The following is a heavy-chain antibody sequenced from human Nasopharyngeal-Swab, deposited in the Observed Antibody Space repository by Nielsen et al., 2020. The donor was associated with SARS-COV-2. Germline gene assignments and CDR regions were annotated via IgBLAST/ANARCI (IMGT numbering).Heavy chain of an antibody. CDR3: SRASLGYYYYYGMDV. V-gene: IGHV1-8*01. J-gene: IGHJ6*02. CDR2: MNPNSGNT. Sequence: ASVKVSCKASGYTFTSYAINWARQATGQGLEWMGWMNPNSGNTGYAQKFQGRVTMTRNTSISTAYMELSSLRSEDTAVYYCSRASLGYYYYYGMDVWGQGTTVTVSS. CDR1: GYTFTSYA.